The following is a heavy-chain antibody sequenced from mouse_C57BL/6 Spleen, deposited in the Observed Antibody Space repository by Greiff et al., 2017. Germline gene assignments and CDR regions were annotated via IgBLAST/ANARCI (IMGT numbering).Heavy chain of an antibody. V-gene: IGHV1-82*01. J-gene: IGHJ4*01. D-gene: IGHD4-1*01. Sequence: QVQLQQSGPELVKPGASVKISCKASGYAFSSSWMNWVKQRPGKGLEWIGRIYPGDGDTNYNGKFKGKATLTADKSSSTAYMQLSSLTSEDSAVYFCARKLGRYAMDYWGQGTSVTVSS. CDR2: IYPGDGDT. CDR1: GYAFSSSW. CDR3: ARKLGRYAMDY.